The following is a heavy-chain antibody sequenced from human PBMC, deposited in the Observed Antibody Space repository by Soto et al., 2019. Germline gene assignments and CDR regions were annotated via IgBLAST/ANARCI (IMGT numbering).Heavy chain of an antibody. V-gene: IGHV6-1*01. CDR2: TYYRSKWYN. D-gene: IGHD2-2*01. CDR3: ARGDIVVVPAAYNWFDP. CDR1: GDSVSSNSAA. Sequence: SPTLSLTCAISGDSVSSNSAAWNWIRQSPSRGLEWLGRTYYRSKWYNDYAVSVKSRITINPDTSKNQFSLQLNSVTPEDTAVYYCARGDIVVVPAAYNWFDPWGQGTLVTVSS. J-gene: IGHJ5*02.